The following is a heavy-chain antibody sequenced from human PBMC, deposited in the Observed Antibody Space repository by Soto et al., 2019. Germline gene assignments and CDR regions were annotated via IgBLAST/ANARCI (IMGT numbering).Heavy chain of an antibody. V-gene: IGHV1-69*01. J-gene: IGHJ6*02. CDR1: GGTFSSYA. Sequence: QVQLVQSGAEVKKPGSSVKVSCKASGGTFSSYAISWVRQAPGQGLEWMGGIIPIFGTANYAQKFQGRVTITADESTSTAYMGVSSLRSEDTGGDYCARGGVDIVATDYGMDVWGQGTTVTVSS. CDR2: IIPIFGTA. D-gene: IGHD5-12*01. CDR3: ARGGVDIVATDYGMDV.